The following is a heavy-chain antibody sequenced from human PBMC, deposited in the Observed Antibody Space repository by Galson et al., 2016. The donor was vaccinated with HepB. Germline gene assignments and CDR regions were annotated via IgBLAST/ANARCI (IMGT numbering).Heavy chain of an antibody. J-gene: IGHJ4*02. Sequence: SLRLSCAASGFTFSRYAMHWVRQAPGKGLEWMSFISYDGRTKYYADSVQGRFTISRDSSNNTLYLQINSLRPEDTAVYYCARGGITFFGVVGLFDYWGQGTLVTVSS. CDR2: ISYDGRTK. CDR3: ARGGITFFGVVGLFDY. D-gene: IGHD3-3*01. CDR1: GFTFSRYA. V-gene: IGHV3-30*04.